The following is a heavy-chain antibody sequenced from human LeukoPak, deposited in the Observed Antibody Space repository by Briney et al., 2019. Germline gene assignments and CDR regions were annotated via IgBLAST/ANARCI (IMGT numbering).Heavy chain of an antibody. CDR2: FDPEDGET. CDR3: ATAANTYNWNYGRAFDI. Sequence: ASVKVSCKVSGYTLTELSMHWVRQAPGKGLEWMGGFDPEDGETIYAQKFQGRVTMTEDTSTDTAYMELSSLRSEDTAVYYCATAANTYNWNYGRAFDIWGQGTMVTVSS. V-gene: IGHV1-24*01. CDR1: GYTLTELS. D-gene: IGHD1-7*01. J-gene: IGHJ3*02.